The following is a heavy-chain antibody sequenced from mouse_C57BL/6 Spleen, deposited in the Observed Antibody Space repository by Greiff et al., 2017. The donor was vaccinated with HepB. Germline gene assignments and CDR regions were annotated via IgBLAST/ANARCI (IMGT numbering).Heavy chain of an antibody. Sequence: VQLQQSGPELVKPGASVKISCKASGYTFTDYYINWVKQRPGQGLEWIGWIFPGSGSTYYNEKFKGKATLTVDNSSSTAYMLLSSLTSEDSAVYFCARDRDSVFDYWGQGTTLTVSS. CDR1: GYTFTDYY. V-gene: IGHV1-75*01. D-gene: IGHD2-12*01. CDR3: ARDRDSVFDY. J-gene: IGHJ2*01. CDR2: IFPGSGST.